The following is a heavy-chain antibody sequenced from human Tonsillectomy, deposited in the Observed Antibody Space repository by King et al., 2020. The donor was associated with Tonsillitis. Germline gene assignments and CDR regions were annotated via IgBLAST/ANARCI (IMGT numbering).Heavy chain of an antibody. D-gene: IGHD3-16*01. CDR3: SRDWAYDAFDI. J-gene: IGHJ3*02. Sequence: VQLVESGGGLVQPGGALRLSCAASGFTFSSSWVAWVRQTPGTELQWVGNLNEDGRLINDVESVKGRLTTVRGNSKKSLYRQMNSLSAEDTAMYFCSRDWAYDAFDIWGQGTLVIVSS. V-gene: IGHV3-7*04. CDR2: LNEDGRLI. CDR1: GFTFSSSW.